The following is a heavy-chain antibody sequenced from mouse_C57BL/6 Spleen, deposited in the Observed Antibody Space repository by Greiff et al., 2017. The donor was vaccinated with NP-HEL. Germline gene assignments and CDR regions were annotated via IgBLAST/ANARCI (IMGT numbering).Heavy chain of an antibody. D-gene: IGHD2-5*01. CDR3: AREGAYYSNSFAY. CDR2: IYPGDGDT. J-gene: IGHJ3*01. V-gene: IGHV1-80*01. CDR1: GYAFSSYW. Sequence: QVQLQQSGAELVKPGASVKISCKASGYAFSSYWMNWVKQRPGTGLEWIGQIYPGDGDTNYNGKFKGKATLTADKSSSTAYMQLSSLTSEDSAVYFCAREGAYYSNSFAYWGQGTLVTVSA.